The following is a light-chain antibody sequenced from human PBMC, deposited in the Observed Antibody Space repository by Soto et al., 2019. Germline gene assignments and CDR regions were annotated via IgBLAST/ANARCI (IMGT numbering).Light chain of an antibody. V-gene: IGLV3-1*01. CDR3: RFWEIVIAV. J-gene: IGLJ1*01. CDR2: QDD. Sequence: SYELTQAPSLSVSPGQTARITCSGHELERKYTCWYQQKPGQSPLIVMYQDDKRPSGIPARFIGSSSGNTATVTITGTQPVDGAEYFWRFWEIVIAVFGSGTKVTGL. CDR1: ELERKY.